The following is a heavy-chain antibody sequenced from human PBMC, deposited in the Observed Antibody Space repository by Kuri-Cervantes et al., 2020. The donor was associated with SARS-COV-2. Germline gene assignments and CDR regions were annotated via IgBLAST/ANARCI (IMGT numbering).Heavy chain of an antibody. CDR1: GYTLTELS. V-gene: IGHV1-24*01. CDR3: ARDFFECSGGSCYSANWFDP. CDR2: FDPEDGET. J-gene: IGHJ5*02. Sequence: ASVKVSCKVSGYTLTELSMHWVRQAPGKGLEWMGGFDPEDGETIYAQKLQGRVTMTTDTSTSTAYMELRSLRSDDTAVYYCARDFFECSGGSCYSANWFDPWGQGTLVTVSS. D-gene: IGHD2-15*01.